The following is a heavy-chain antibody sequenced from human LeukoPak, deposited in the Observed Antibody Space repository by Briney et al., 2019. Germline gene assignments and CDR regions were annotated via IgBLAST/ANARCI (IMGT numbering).Heavy chain of an antibody. CDR1: GFTFSSFN. Sequence: GGSLRLSCAASGFTFSSFNMNWVRQPPGKGLEWVSVFYSTGTTNYADSVKGRFTISRDNSKNTLYLQMNSLRVEDTAVYYCAASSATYYYYGLDVWGQGTTVTVSS. V-gene: IGHV3-53*01. CDR3: AASSATYYYYGLDV. CDR2: FYSTGTT. J-gene: IGHJ6*02. D-gene: IGHD3-10*01.